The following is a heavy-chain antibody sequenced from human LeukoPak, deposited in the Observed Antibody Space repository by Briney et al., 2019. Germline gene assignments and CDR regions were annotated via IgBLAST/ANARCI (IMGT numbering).Heavy chain of an antibody. V-gene: IGHV3-23*01. CDR2: ISVNGVGT. J-gene: IGHJ4*02. Sequence: PGGSLRLSCAASGFTFSSYAMSWVRQAPGKGLEWVSAISVNGVGTYYADSVKGRFTISRDNSKNTLYLQMNSQRAEDTAVYYCAKLRVSTSGWYDYFDYWGQGTLVTVSS. CDR1: GFTFSSYA. CDR3: AKLRVSTSGWYDYFDY. D-gene: IGHD6-19*01.